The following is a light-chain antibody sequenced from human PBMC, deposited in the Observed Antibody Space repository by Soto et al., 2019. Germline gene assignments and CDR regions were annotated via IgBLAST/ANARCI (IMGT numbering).Light chain of an antibody. J-gene: IGKJ2*01. CDR1: QSVADNL. Sequence: EIVLTQSPGTLSLSPGERATLSCRASQSVADNLIAWYQQKPGQAPRLLVYLASTRATGIPDRFSGSGSGTDFSLNISRLEPEDFAVYYCQQFGSSPSTFGPGTRVDI. CDR3: QQFGSSPST. V-gene: IGKV3-20*01. CDR2: LAS.